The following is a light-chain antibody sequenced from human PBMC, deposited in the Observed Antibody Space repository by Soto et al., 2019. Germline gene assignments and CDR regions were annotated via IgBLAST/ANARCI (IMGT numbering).Light chain of an antibody. CDR3: QQRSNWPT. CDR2: AAT. CDR1: QSVSSY. Sequence: EIVLTQSPGTLSLSPGERATLSCSASQSVSSYLAWYQQKPGQAPRLLISAATNRATGIPARFSGSGSGTDFTLTISSLEPEDFAVYYCQQRSNWPTFGQGTKVDNK. J-gene: IGKJ1*01. V-gene: IGKV3-11*01.